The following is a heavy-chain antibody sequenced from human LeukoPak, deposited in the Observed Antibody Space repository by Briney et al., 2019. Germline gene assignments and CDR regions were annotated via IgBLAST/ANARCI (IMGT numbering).Heavy chain of an antibody. J-gene: IGHJ1*01. CDR1: GYTFTGYY. V-gene: IGHV1-46*01. D-gene: IGHD6-13*01. CDR2: INPSGGTS. CDR3: ARGTGIAAAVTSLFQY. Sequence: EASVKVSCKASGYTFTGYYMHWVRQAPGQGLEWMGVINPSGGTSSYAQKFQGRVTMTRDTSTSTVYMELSSLRSEDTAVHYCARGTGIAAAVTSLFQYWGQGTLVTVSS.